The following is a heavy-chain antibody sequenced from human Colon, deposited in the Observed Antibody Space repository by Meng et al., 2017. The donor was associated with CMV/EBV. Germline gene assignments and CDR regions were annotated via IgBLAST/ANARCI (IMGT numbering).Heavy chain of an antibody. CDR1: GDPINNGY. D-gene: IGHD5/OR15-5a*01. CDR2: IYYSGSP. Sequence: GSLRLSCTVSGDPINNGYWSWIRQPPGKGLEWIGYIYYSGSPNYNPSLKSRVTISLDTSRNHFSLRLTSVTAADTAVYYCARDLSGWGQGILVTVSS. CDR3: ARDLSG. J-gene: IGHJ4*02. V-gene: IGHV4-59*01.